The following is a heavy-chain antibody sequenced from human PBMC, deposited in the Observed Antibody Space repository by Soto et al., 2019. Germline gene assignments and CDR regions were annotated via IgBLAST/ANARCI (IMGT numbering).Heavy chain of an antibody. V-gene: IGHV4-39*01. CDR3: ARHEAGWYFDS. CDR1: GGSTSSSICY. CDR2: IDYSGST. J-gene: IGHJ4*02. Sequence: PSETLSLTCTMSGGSTSSSICYWGWIRQPPGKGLEWIGSIDYSGSTYYNPSLKSRVTISVDTSKNQFSPKLSSATAADTAVYYCARHEAGWYFDSWGQGTLVTVSS. D-gene: IGHD6-25*01.